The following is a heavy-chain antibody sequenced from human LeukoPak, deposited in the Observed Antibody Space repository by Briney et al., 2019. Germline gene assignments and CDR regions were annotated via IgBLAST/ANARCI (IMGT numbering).Heavy chain of an antibody. D-gene: IGHD1-26*01. CDR3: ARDVIVRATRYFDY. V-gene: IGHV3-11*01. CDR2: ISSSGSTI. CDR1: GFTFSDYY. J-gene: IGHJ4*02. Sequence: PGGSLRLSCAASGFTFSDYYMSWIRQAPGKGLEWVSYISSSGSTISYTDSVKGRFTISRDNAKNSLYLQMNNLRAEDTAVYYCARDVIVRATRYFDYWGQETLVTVSS.